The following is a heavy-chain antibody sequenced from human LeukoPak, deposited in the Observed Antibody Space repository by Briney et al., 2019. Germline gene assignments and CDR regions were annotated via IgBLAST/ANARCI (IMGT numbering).Heavy chain of an antibody. Sequence: PGGSLRLSCAASGFTFSSYAMSWVRQAPGRGLECVSALSGSGGSTYYADSVKGRFTISRDNTKITLYLQTNSLRAEDTPADYSADLGATSYSHYWGQGTLVTVSS. D-gene: IGHD1-26*01. CDR3: ADLGATSYSHY. J-gene: IGHJ4*02. V-gene: IGHV3-23*01. CDR2: LSGSGGST. CDR1: GFTFSSYA.